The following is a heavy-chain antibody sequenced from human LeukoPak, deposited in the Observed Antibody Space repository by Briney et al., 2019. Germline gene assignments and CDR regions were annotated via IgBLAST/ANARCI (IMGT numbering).Heavy chain of an antibody. D-gene: IGHD3-22*01. J-gene: IGHJ4*02. Sequence: ASVTVSYKASGYTFTNYHINWVRQAPGQGGEGVGWISTYNGATNYTQKLQGRVSLTTDTSTSTAHMELKSLRFDDTAVYYCVKFNYYDSGGYPYWGQGTLVTVSS. V-gene: IGHV1-18*01. CDR2: ISTYNGAT. CDR1: GYTFTNYH. CDR3: VKFNYYDSGGYPY.